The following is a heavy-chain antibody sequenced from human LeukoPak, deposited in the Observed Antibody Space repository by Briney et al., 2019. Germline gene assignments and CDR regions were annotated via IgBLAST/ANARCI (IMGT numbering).Heavy chain of an antibody. J-gene: IGHJ4*02. D-gene: IGHD3-22*01. CDR2: INHSGST. V-gene: IGHV4-34*01. CDR1: GGSFSGHY. Sequence: SETLSLTCAVYGGSFSGHYWSWIRQPPGKGLEWIGEINHSGSTNYNPSLKSRVTISVDTSKNQFSLKLNSVTAADTAVYYCARHDSSGQFDYWGQGTLVSVSS. CDR3: ARHDSSGQFDY.